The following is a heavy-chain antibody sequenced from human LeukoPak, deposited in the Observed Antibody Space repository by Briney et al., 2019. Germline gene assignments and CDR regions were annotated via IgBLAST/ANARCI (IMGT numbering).Heavy chain of an antibody. CDR2: INPSGGST. CDR1: GYTFTSYY. CDR3: ARDSSGYYLRGYFDY. D-gene: IGHD3-22*01. V-gene: IGHV1-46*01. Sequence: GASVKVSCKASGYTFTSYYMHWVRQAPGQGLEWMGIINPSGGSTSYAQKFQGRVTMTRDMSTSTVYMELSSLRSEDTAVYYCARDSSGYYLRGYFDYWSQGTLVTVSS. J-gene: IGHJ4*02.